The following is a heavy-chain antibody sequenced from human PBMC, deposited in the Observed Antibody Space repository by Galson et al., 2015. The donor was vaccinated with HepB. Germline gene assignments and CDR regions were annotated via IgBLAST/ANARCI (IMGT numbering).Heavy chain of an antibody. V-gene: IGHV3-33*01. J-gene: IGHJ4*02. CDR2: IWYDGSNK. D-gene: IGHD5-24*01. Sequence: SLRLSCAASGFNFSSYGMRWVRQAPGKGLEWVAVIWYDGSNKYYADSVKGRFTISRDNSKNTLYLQMNSLRAEDTAVYYCAREGGAMGTVWAYWRQGTLVTVSS. CDR3: AREGGAMGTVWAY. CDR1: GFNFSSYG.